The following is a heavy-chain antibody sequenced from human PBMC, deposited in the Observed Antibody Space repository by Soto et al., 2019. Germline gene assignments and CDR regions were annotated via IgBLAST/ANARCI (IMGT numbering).Heavy chain of an antibody. CDR3: ARGVAVPGAPAFDC. V-gene: IGHV6-1*01. CDR1: GDSVSKNSGA. Sequence: SQTLSLTCAISGDSVSKNSGAWNWIRQSPSRGLEWLGRTYYRSNWNNDYAVSVKGRITIYSDTSKNQFSLQLTSLTPEDTAVYFCARGVAVPGAPAFDCWGQGTPVTVSS. J-gene: IGHJ4*02. CDR2: TYYRSNWNN. D-gene: IGHD6-19*01.